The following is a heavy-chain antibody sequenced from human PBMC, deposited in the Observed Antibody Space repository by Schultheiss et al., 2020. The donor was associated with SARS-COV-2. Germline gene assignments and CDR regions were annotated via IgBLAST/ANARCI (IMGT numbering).Heavy chain of an antibody. V-gene: IGHV3-48*03. CDR3: ARNAARLITRAQFDY. CDR1: GFSFSGSG. D-gene: IGHD6-6*01. J-gene: IGHJ4*02. CDR2: ISSSGSTI. Sequence: GGSLRLSCVTSGFSFSGSGIYWVRQASGKGLEWVSYISSSGSTIYYADSVKGRFTISRDNAKNSLYLQMNSLRAEDTAVYYCARNAARLITRAQFDYWGQGTLVTVSS.